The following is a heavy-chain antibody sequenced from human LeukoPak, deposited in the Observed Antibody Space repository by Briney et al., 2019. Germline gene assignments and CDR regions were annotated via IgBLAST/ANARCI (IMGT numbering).Heavy chain of an antibody. CDR3: ARGWGYSSSWGDAFDI. Sequence: GASVKVSCKASGYTFTSYYMHWVRQAPGQGLEWMGIINPSGGSTSYAQKFQGRVTMTRDMSTSTVYMELSSLRSEDTAVYYCARGWGYSSSWGDAFDIWGQGTMVTVSS. V-gene: IGHV1-46*01. J-gene: IGHJ3*02. D-gene: IGHD6-13*01. CDR2: INPSGGST. CDR1: GYTFTSYY.